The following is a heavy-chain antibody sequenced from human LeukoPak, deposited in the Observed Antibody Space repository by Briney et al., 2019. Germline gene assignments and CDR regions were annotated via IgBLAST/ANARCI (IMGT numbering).Heavy chain of an antibody. V-gene: IGHV3-23*01. CDR1: GFTFSTYG. CDR2: ISTNSVAT. D-gene: IGHD6-6*01. Sequence: PGGSLRLSCAASGFTFSTYGMNWVRQAPGKGLEWVSTISTNSVATYYSDSVKGRFTISRDNSKNTLFLQMNSLRAEDTAIYYCAKGQSTIATRSFDSWGRGTLVTVSS. J-gene: IGHJ4*02. CDR3: AKGQSTIATRSFDS.